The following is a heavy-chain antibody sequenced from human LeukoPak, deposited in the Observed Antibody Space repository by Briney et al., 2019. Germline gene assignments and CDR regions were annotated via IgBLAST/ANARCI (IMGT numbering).Heavy chain of an antibody. CDR1: GGTFSSYA. D-gene: IGHD2-2*01. J-gene: IGHJ4*02. V-gene: IGHV1-69*13. CDR2: IIPIFGTA. CDR3: ARDYCSSTSCLFDY. Sequence: SVKVSCKASGGTFSSYAISWVRQVPGQGLEWMGGIIPIFGTANYAQKFQGRVTITADESTSTAYMELSSLRSEDTAVYYCARDYCSSTSCLFDYWGQGTLVTVSS.